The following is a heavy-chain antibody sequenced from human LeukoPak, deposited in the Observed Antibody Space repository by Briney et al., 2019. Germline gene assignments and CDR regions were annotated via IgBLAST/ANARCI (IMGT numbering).Heavy chain of an antibody. D-gene: IGHD1-26*01. Sequence: GGSLRLSCAASGFTFSSYEMNWVRQAPGKGLGLVSYISSSCSTIYYAVSVKGRFTISRDNDKNSLYLQVHSLRAEDTAVYYCARDGAQWELLPDYWGQGTLVTVSS. J-gene: IGHJ4*02. CDR3: ARDGAQWELLPDY. CDR2: ISSSCSTI. CDR1: GFTFSSYE. V-gene: IGHV3-48*03.